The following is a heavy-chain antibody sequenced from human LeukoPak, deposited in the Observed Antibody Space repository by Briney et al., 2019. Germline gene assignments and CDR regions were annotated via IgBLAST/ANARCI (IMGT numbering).Heavy chain of an antibody. CDR1: GFTFSSYW. CDR3: ARQDYGYPAF. V-gene: IGHV3-7*01. J-gene: IGHJ4*02. Sequence: GGSLRLSCAPSGFTFSSYWMSWVRQAPGKGLEWVANIKQDGSEKYFVDSVKGRFTISRDNAKNSLFLHMNSLRAEDTAVYYCARQDYGYPAFWGQGTLVTVSS. CDR2: IKQDGSEK. D-gene: IGHD4-17*01.